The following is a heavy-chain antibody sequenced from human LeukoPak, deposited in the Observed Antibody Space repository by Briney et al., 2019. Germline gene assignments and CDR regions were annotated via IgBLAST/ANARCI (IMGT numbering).Heavy chain of an antibody. D-gene: IGHD5-18*01. CDR1: RYIFTSYD. Sequence: GASVKVSCKASRYIFTSYDINWVRQATGQGLEWMGWMNPNSGNTGYAQKFQGRVTMTRNTSISTAYMELSSLRSEDTAVYYCARASPLYSVRPWFDPWGQGTLVTVSS. V-gene: IGHV1-8*01. CDR3: ARASPLYSVRPWFDP. CDR2: MNPNSGNT. J-gene: IGHJ5*02.